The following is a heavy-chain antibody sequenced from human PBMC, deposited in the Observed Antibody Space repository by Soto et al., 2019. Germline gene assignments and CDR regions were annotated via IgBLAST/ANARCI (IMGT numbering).Heavy chain of an antibody. CDR2: IYYSGST. J-gene: IGHJ4*02. V-gene: IGHV4-59*08. CDR1: GGSISSYY. CDR3: ARREYYFDY. Sequence: QVQLQESGPGLVKPSETLSLTCTVSGGSISSYYWSWIRQPPGKGLEWIGYIYYSGSTNYNPSLKSRVPISLDTYKTQFSLKLSSVTAADTAVYYCARREYYFDYWGQGTLVTVSS.